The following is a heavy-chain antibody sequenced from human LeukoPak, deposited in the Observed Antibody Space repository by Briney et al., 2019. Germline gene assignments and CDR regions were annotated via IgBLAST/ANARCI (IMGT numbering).Heavy chain of an antibody. V-gene: IGHV3-23*01. CDR1: GFTFSTFA. Sequence: GGSLRLSCAASGFTFSTFAMIWVRQPPGKGLEWVSSIFPSGGEIHYADSVRGRFTISRDNSKSTLSLQMNSLRAEDTAVYYCARGSRFDPWGQGTLVTVSS. CDR2: IFPSGGEI. J-gene: IGHJ5*02. CDR3: ARGSRFDP.